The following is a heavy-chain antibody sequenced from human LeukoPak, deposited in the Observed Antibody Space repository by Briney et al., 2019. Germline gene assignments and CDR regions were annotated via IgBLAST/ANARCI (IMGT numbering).Heavy chain of an antibody. CDR1: GGSISSYY. CDR3: ASSTTGTRFVDY. D-gene: IGHD1-1*01. J-gene: IGHJ4*02. Sequence: SETLSLTCTVSGGSISSYYWSWLRQPPGKGLEWIGYISYSGSTNYNPSLKSRVTISVDTSKNQFSLNLSSVTAADTAVYYCASSTTGTRFVDYWGQGTLVTVSS. CDR2: ISYSGST. V-gene: IGHV4-59*01.